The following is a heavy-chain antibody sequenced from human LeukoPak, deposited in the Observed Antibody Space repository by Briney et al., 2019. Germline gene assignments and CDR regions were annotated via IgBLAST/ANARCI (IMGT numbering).Heavy chain of an antibody. CDR2: ISSSSSYI. D-gene: IGHD6-13*01. V-gene: IGHV3-21*01. CDR3: AREVAVWQQLATRDYYGMDV. Sequence: GGSLRLSCAASGFTFSSYSMNWVRQAPGKGLEWGSSISSSSSYIYYADSVKGRFTISRDNAKTSLYLQMTSLRAEDTAVYYCAREVAVWQQLATRDYYGMDVWGQGTTVTVSS. J-gene: IGHJ6*02. CDR1: GFTFSSYS.